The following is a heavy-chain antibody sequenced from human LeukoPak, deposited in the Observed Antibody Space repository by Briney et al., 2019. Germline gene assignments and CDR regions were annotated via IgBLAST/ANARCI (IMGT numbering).Heavy chain of an antibody. CDR2: ISGSGGST. Sequence: SGGSLRLSCAASGFTFSSYAMSWVRQAPGKGLEWVSAISGSGGSTYYADSVKGRFTISRDNSKNTLYLQMNSLRAEDTAVYYCAKDLRGYSYGYGYWGQGTLVTVSS. CDR1: GFTFSSYA. D-gene: IGHD5-18*01. J-gene: IGHJ4*02. V-gene: IGHV3-23*01. CDR3: AKDLRGYSYGYGY.